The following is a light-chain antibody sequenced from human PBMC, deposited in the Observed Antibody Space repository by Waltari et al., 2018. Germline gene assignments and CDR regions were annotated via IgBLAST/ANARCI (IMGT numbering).Light chain of an antibody. Sequence: QTAVTQEPSFSVSPGGPVTPTCGLSSGPVSISHYPSRYQQTPGQPPRTLIYTTDTRSSGVPDRFIGSILGDKAALTITGAQEEDESVYYCVLYIGSGIWVFGGGTKLTVL. CDR1: SGPVSISHY. V-gene: IGLV8-61*01. CDR3: VLYIGSGIWV. CDR2: TTD. J-gene: IGLJ3*02.